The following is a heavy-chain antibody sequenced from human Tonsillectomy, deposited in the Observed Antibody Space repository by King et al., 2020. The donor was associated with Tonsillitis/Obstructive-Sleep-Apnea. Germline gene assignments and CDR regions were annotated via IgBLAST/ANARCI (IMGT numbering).Heavy chain of an antibody. CDR3: ARDRVGASGGYYYYYGMDV. CDR2: IYYSGST. V-gene: IGHV4-59*12. D-gene: IGHD1-26*01. CDR1: GGSISSYY. J-gene: IGHJ6*02. Sequence: QVQLQESGPGLVKPSETLSLTCTVSGGSISSYYWSWIRPPPGKGLEWIGYIYYSGSTNYNPSLKSRVTISVDTSKNQFSLKLSSVTAADTAVYYCARDRVGASGGYYYYYGMDVWGQGTTVTVSS.